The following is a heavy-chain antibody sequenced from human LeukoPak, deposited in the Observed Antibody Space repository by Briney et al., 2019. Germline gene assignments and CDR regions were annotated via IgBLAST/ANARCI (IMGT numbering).Heavy chain of an antibody. J-gene: IGHJ3*02. CDR2: ISGYNGNT. D-gene: IGHD2-15*01. CDR3: ARAGCGGGSCYESRGAFDI. Sequence: ASVKVSCKASGYIFTNFGISWVRQARGQGLEWMGWISGYNGNTKYVQKFQGRVTMTTDTSTSTAYMELRSLRSDDTAVYYCARAGCGGGSCYESRGAFDIWGQGTMVTVS. CDR1: GYIFTNFG. V-gene: IGHV1-18*01.